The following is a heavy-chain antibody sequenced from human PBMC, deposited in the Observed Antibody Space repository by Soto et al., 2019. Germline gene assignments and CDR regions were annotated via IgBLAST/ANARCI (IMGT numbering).Heavy chain of an antibody. CDR1: GVSISSGNW. V-gene: IGHV4-4*01. Sequence: VSGVSISSGNWWTWVRQTPQRGLEYIGEIFHDGTANYYPSFERRVAISVDTSKNQFSLKLTSVTAADTAIYFCARLVYDTRLNYMYFDFWGQGALVTVSS. J-gene: IGHJ4*02. CDR3: ARLVYDTRLNYMYFDF. D-gene: IGHD3-10*01. CDR2: IFHDGTA.